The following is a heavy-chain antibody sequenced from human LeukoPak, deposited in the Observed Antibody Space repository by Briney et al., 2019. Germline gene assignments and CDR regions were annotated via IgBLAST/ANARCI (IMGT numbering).Heavy chain of an antibody. D-gene: IGHD3-10*01. V-gene: IGHV3-66*03. CDR2: ISGYGGGGST. J-gene: IGHJ4*02. Sequence: GGSLRLSCAASGFTVSSNYMSWVRQAPGKGLEWVSSISGYGGGGSTDYADSVKGRFTISRDNSKNTLYLQMNSLRAEDTAVYYCAKSPLLWFGELFRHYYFDYWGQGTLVTVSS. CDR3: AKSPLLWFGELFRHYYFDY. CDR1: GFTVSSNY.